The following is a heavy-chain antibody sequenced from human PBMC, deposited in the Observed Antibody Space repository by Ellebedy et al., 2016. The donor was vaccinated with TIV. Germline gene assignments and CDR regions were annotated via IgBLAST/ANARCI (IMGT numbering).Heavy chain of an antibody. V-gene: IGHV1-18*04. Sequence: AASVKVSCKASGYTFTNYGITWARQAPGQGLEWMGWVSAYNGDIKYAQKFQDRVTMTTDTSTSSGYMELRSLRSDDTAVYFCATGRSMIRGFDYWGQGTLVTVSS. J-gene: IGHJ4*02. CDR3: ATGRSMIRGFDY. D-gene: IGHD3-10*01. CDR2: VSAYNGDI. CDR1: GYTFTNYG.